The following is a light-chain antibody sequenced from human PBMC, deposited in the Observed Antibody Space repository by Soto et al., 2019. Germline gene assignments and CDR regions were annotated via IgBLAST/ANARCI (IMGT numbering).Light chain of an antibody. CDR1: QGINNF. V-gene: IGKV1-27*01. Sequence: DIQMTQSPSSLSASIGDRVTITCRASQGINNFLAWYQQKPGEAPKLLLYAASILRSGVPSRFSGSGSGTDFTLIISSLQPEDVATYYCQKYNSPPRTFGQGTKVDIK. CDR3: QKYNSPPRT. J-gene: IGKJ1*01. CDR2: AAS.